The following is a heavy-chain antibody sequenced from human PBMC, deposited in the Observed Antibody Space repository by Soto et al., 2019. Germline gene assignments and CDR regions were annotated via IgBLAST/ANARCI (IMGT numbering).Heavy chain of an antibody. V-gene: IGHV3-21*01. Sequence: EVQLVESGGGLVKPGGSLRLSCAASGFTFSSYSMNWVRQAPGKGLEWVSSISSSSSYIYYADSVKGRFTISRENAKNSLYLHMNSLRAEDTAVYYCARGPAYTAMEFDYWGQGTLVTGSP. CDR1: GFTFSSYS. D-gene: IGHD5-18*01. CDR2: ISSSSSYI. CDR3: ARGPAYTAMEFDY. J-gene: IGHJ4*02.